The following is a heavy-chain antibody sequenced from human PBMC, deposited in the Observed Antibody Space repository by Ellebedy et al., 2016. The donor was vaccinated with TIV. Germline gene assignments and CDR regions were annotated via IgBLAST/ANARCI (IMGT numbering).Heavy chain of an antibody. CDR1: GFSFRSYW. Sequence: GESLKISCEAFGFSFRSYWTTWVRQAPGKGLEWVAKIRQEGDEIYYVESVKGRFTISRDNAKNSLFLQMNSLRVEDTAVYYCARRASYGDYAVQVNPWFDPWGQGTLVTVSS. V-gene: IGHV3-7*01. CDR2: IRQEGDEI. CDR3: ARRASYGDYAVQVNPWFDP. J-gene: IGHJ5*02. D-gene: IGHD4-17*01.